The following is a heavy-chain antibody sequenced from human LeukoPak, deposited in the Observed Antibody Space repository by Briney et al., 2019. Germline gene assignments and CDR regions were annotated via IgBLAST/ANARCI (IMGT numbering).Heavy chain of an antibody. J-gene: IGHJ4*02. CDR3: ARDRIVGGRPSLDY. CDR2: ISSSGTIV. Sequence: PGGSLRLSCAAPGFTFNGYEMNWVRQAPGKGLEWVSYISSSGTIVYYADFVKGRFTISRDNAKNSLYLQMNSLRAEDTAVYYCARDRIVGGRPSLDYWGLGTLVTVSS. V-gene: IGHV3-48*03. D-gene: IGHD1-26*01. CDR1: GFTFNGYE.